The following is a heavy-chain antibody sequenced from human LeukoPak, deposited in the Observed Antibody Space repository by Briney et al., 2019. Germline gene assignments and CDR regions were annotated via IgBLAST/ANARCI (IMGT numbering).Heavy chain of an antibody. CDR3: ARDLSRWHAYYYDTTPGY. J-gene: IGHJ4*02. D-gene: IGHD3-22*01. CDR1: GYTFTSYG. V-gene: IGHV1-18*01. Sequence: GASVKVSCKASGYTFTSYGISWVRQAPGQGLEWMGWISAYNGNTNYAQKLQGRVTMTTDTSTSTAYMELRSLRSDDTAVYYCARDLSRWHAYYYDTTPGYWGQGTLVTVSS. CDR2: ISAYNGNT.